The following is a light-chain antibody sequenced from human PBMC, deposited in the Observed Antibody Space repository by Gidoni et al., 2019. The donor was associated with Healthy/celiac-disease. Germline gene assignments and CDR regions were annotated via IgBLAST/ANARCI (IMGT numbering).Light chain of an antibody. J-gene: IGLJ2*01. CDR2: DNN. Sequence: QSVLTQPPSVSAAPGQKVTISCSGSSPNIGNNYVSWYQQLPGTAPKLLIYDNNKRPSGIPDRFSGSKSGTSATLGITGLQTGDEADYYCGTCDSSLSSVVFGGGTKLTVL. CDR3: GTCDSSLSSVV. CDR1: SPNIGNNY. V-gene: IGLV1-51*01.